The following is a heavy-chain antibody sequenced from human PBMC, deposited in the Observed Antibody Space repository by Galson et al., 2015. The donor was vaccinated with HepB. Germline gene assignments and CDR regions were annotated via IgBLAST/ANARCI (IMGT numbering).Heavy chain of an antibody. CDR2: ISGSGGST. J-gene: IGHJ3*02. CDR3: AKDELWFGELASGAFDI. CDR1: GFTFSSYA. D-gene: IGHD3-10*01. Sequence: SLRLSCAASGFTFSSYAMSWVRQAPGKGLEWVSAISGSGGSTYYADSVKGRFTISRDNSKNTLYLQMNSLRAEDTAVYYCAKDELWFGELASGAFDIWGQGTMVTVSS. V-gene: IGHV3-23*01.